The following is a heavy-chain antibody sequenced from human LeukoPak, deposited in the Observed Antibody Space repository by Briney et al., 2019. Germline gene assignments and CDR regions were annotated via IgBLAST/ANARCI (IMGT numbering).Heavy chain of an antibody. CDR3: ARDQYYYDRSGNYYDYYGMDV. J-gene: IGHJ6*02. CDR1: GGSISNNY. CDR2: IFHSGTT. V-gene: IGHV4-59*01. D-gene: IGHD3-22*01. Sequence: SETLSLTCTVSGGSISNNYWSWIRQPPGKGLEWIGYIFHSGTTNYNPSLKSRVSMSVDTSENQISLKLSSVTAADTAVYYCARDQYYYDRSGNYYDYYGMDVWGQGTTVTVSS.